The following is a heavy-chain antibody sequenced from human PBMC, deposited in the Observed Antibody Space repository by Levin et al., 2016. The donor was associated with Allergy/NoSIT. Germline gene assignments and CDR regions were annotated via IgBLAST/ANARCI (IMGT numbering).Heavy chain of an antibody. J-gene: IGHJ4*02. V-gene: IGHV3-7*05. D-gene: IGHD5-12*01. CDR2: IKQDGSEK. Sequence: VRQMPGKGLEWVANIKQDGSEKYYVDSVKGRFTISRDNAQNSLYLQMNSLRDEDTAVYYCARDPRGSAGYDSGFWGQGTLVTVSS. CDR3: ARDPRGSAGYDSGF.